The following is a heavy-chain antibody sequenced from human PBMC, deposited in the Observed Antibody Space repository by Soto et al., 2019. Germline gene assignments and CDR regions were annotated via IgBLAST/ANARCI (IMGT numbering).Heavy chain of an antibody. CDR3: AKDRYGDYGGIDY. D-gene: IGHD4-17*01. J-gene: IGHJ4*02. Sequence: PGGSLRLSCAASGFTFSTYAMIWVRQATGKGLEWVSVITGSGGSTYYADSVKGRFTISRDTSKNTLFLQMNSLRAEDTAVYYCAKDRYGDYGGIDYWGQGTMVTVSS. CDR2: ITGSGGST. V-gene: IGHV3-23*01. CDR1: GFTFSTYA.